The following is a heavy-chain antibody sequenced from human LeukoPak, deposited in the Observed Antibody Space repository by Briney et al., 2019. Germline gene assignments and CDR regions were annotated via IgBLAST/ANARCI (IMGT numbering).Heavy chain of an antibody. J-gene: IGHJ1*01. CDR1: GGTFSSYA. D-gene: IGHD2-2*02. CDR2: ISAYNGNT. CDR3: ARDHCSSTSCYTAEYFQH. Sequence: GSSVKVSCKASGGTFSSYAISWVRQAPGQGLEWMGWISAYNGNTNYAQKLQGRVTMTTDTSTSTAYMELRSLRSDDTAVYYCARDHCSSTSCYTAEYFQHWGQGTLVTVSS. V-gene: IGHV1-18*01.